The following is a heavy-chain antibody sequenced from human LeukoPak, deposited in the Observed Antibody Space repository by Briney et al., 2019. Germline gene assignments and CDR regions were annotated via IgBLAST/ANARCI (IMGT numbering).Heavy chain of an antibody. CDR2: ISYDGSNK. CDR1: GFTFSSYA. V-gene: IGHV3-30*04. Sequence: GGSLRLSCAASGFTFSSYAMHWVRQAPGKGLEWVAVISYDGSNKYYADSVKGRFTISRDNAKNSLYLQMNSLRAEDTAVYYCARHRTADDPWGQGTLVTVSS. J-gene: IGHJ5*02. CDR3: ARHRTADDP. D-gene: IGHD6-13*01.